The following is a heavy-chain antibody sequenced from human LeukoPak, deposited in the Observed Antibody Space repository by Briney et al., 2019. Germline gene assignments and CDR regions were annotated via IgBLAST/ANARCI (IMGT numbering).Heavy chain of an antibody. Sequence: GGSLRLSCAASGFTFSSYEMNWVRQAPGKGLEWISHISSSGRTMYYADSVKGRSTISRDNAKNSLYLQMNSLRAEDTAVYYCARLGSLCRNGVCYGGWGQGILVTVSS. D-gene: IGHD2-8*01. CDR2: ISSSGRTM. V-gene: IGHV3-48*03. J-gene: IGHJ4*02. CDR3: ARLGSLCRNGVCYGG. CDR1: GFTFSSYE.